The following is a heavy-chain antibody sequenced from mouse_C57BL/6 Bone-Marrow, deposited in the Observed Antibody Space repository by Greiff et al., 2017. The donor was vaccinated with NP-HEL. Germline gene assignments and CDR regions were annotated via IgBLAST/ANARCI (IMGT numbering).Heavy chain of an antibody. D-gene: IGHD1-1*01. Sequence: EVKLVESGGGLVKPGGSLKLSCAASGFTFSDYGMHWVRQAPEKGLEWVAYISSGSSTIYYADTVKGRFTISRDIAKNTLFLQMTSLRSEDTAMYYCARLHYYGSSYLYWYFDVWGTGTTVTVSS. V-gene: IGHV5-17*01. J-gene: IGHJ1*03. CDR1: GFTFSDYG. CDR2: ISSGSSTI. CDR3: ARLHYYGSSYLYWYFDV.